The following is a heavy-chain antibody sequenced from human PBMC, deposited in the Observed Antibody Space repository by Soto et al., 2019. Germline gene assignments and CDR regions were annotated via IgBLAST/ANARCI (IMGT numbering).Heavy chain of an antibody. V-gene: IGHV1-69*01. CDR2: IIPIFGTA. J-gene: IGHJ4*02. CDR1: GGTFSSYA. D-gene: IGHD6-13*01. CDR3: ARDGLQYSSSWGLPDY. Sequence: QVQLVQSGAEVKKPGSSVKVSCKASGGTFSSYAISWVRQAPGQGREWMGGIIPIFGTAHYAQKFQGRVTITADDSTSTAYMELSSLRSEDTAVYYCARDGLQYSSSWGLPDYWGQGTLVTVSS.